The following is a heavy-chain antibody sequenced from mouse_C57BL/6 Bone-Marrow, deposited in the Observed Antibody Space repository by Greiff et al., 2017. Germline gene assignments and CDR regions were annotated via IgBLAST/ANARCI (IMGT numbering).Heavy chain of an antibody. CDR3: TRGGFYYDYAMDY. Sequence: QVQLQQSGAELVRPGASVTLSCKASGYTFTDYEMHWVKQTPVHGLEWIGAIDPETGGTAYNQKFKGKAILTADKSSSTAYMELRSLTSEDSAVYYCTRGGFYYDYAMDYWGQGTSVTVSS. CDR1: GYTFTDYE. V-gene: IGHV1-15*01. D-gene: IGHD2-4*01. J-gene: IGHJ4*01. CDR2: IDPETGGT.